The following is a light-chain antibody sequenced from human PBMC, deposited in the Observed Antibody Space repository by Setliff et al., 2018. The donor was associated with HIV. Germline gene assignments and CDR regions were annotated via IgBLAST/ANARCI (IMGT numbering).Light chain of an antibody. CDR2: AVT. CDR3: NSYTSSTPLYV. V-gene: IGLV2-14*03. Sequence: QSALTQPASVSGSPGQSITISCTGTSSDVGGYNYVSWYQQHPDKAPKLLIYAVTNRPSGISNRFSGSKSGNTASLTISGLQAEDEADYYCNSYTSSTPLYVFGTGTKVTVL. J-gene: IGLJ1*01. CDR1: SSDVGGYNY.